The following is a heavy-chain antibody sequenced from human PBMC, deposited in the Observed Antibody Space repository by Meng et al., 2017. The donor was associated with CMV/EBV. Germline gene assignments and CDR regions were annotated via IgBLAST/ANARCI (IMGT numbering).Heavy chain of an antibody. J-gene: IGHJ5*02. V-gene: IGHV4-39*07. CDR2: IYYSGST. Sequence: SETLSLTCTVSGGSISISSYYWGWIRQPPGKGLEWIGSIYYSGSTYYNPSLKSRVTISVDTSKNQFSLKLSSVTAADTAVYYCARDGPVTMIVVGNWFDPWGQGTLVTVSS. CDR1: GGSISISSYY. D-gene: IGHD3-22*01. CDR3: ARDGPVTMIVVGNWFDP.